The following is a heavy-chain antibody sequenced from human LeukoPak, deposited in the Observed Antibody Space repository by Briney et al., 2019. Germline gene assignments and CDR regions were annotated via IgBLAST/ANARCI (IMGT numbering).Heavy chain of an antibody. D-gene: IGHD4-17*01. Sequence: ASVKVSCKASGGTFSNYAISWVRQAPGQGLEWMGGIIPIFDTPNFAQKFQGRVTITADKSTSTAYMELSRLRSEDTAVYYCARAVQVTTGGLFDYWGQGTLVTVSS. CDR1: GGTFSNYA. CDR3: ARAVQVTTGGLFDY. CDR2: IIPIFDTP. V-gene: IGHV1-69*06. J-gene: IGHJ4*02.